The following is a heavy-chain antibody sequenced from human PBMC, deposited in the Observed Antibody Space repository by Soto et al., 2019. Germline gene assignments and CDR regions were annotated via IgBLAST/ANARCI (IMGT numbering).Heavy chain of an antibody. Sequence: GGSLRLSCVASGFTFSNYAMNWVRQAPGKGLEWVSGISGSGDSTYYADSVKGRFTISIDNSKNTVFLQMNSLRAEDTAIYYCAKDISRTIPNWFDPWGQGTLVTVSS. CDR2: ISGSGDST. D-gene: IGHD3-3*01. CDR1: GFTFSNYA. CDR3: AKDISRTIPNWFDP. V-gene: IGHV3-23*01. J-gene: IGHJ5*02.